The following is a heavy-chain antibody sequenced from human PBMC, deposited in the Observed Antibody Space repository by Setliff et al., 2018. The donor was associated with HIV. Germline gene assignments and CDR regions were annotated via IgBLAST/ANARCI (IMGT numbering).Heavy chain of an antibody. CDR3: ASARIPTGGTSTSFDY. CDR2: IYGTTNII. CDR1: GFRFSSYS. Sequence: PGGSLRLSCVGSGFRFSSYSLSWVRQAPGKGLEWIAYIYGTTNIIVDSVRGRFTISRDNSKNTLYLQLNSLRPEDTGVYYCASARIPTGGTSTSFDYCGQGTLVTVSS. D-gene: IGHD1-1*01. V-gene: IGHV3-48*01. J-gene: IGHJ4*02.